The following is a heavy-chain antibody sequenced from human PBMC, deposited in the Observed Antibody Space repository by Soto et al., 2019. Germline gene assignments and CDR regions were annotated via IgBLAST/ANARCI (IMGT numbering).Heavy chain of an antibody. CDR3: AVAIYYYDSSGYYPWRYYYGMDV. CDR1: GATYSSYA. J-gene: IGHJ6*02. D-gene: IGHD3-22*01. CDR2: IIPIFGTA. V-gene: IGHV1-69*01. Sequence: ASVKVSCTASGATYSSYAISRVRQAPGQGLEWMGGIIPIFGTANYAQKFQGRVTITADESTSTAYMELSSLRSEDTAVYYCAVAIYYYDSSGYYPWRYYYGMDVWGQGTTVTVSS.